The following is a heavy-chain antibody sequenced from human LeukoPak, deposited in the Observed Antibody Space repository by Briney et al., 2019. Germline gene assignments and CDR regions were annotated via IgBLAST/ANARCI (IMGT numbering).Heavy chain of an antibody. V-gene: IGHV4-61*02. CDR2: IYTSGST. CDR3: ARDHRSRGWAFDI. Sequence: PSETLSLTCTVSGGSISSGSYYWSWIRQPAGKGLEWIGRIYTSGSTNYNPSLKSRVTISVDTSKNQFSLKLSSVTAADTAVYYCARDHRSRGWAFDIWGQGTMVTVSS. J-gene: IGHJ3*02. D-gene: IGHD3-22*01. CDR1: GGSISSGSYY.